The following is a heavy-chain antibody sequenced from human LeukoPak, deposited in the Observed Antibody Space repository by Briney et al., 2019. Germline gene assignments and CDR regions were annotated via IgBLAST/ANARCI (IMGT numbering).Heavy chain of an antibody. V-gene: IGHV1-8*01. CDR2: MNPKNGYT. J-gene: IGHJ4*02. CDR1: GYTFTNYD. CDR3: ARVTGSIDY. Sequence: ASAKVSCKGSGYTFTNYDINWVHQAIGQGLEWMGWMNPKNGYTGYAQKFQGRVTMTRDTSISTAYMELGSLRSEDTAVYYCARVTGSIDYWGQGTLVTVSS. D-gene: IGHD1-26*01.